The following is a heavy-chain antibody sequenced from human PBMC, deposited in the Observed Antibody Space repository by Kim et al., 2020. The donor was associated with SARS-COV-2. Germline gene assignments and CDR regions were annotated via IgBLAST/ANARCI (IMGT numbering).Heavy chain of an antibody. J-gene: IGHJ4*02. D-gene: IGHD6-13*01. Sequence: GGSLRLSCAASGFTFSSYAMHWVRQAPGKGLEWVAVISYDGSNKYYADSVKGRFTISRDNSKNTLYLQMNSLRAEDTAVYYCASSSSGDRQLGYDYWGQGTLVTVSS. CDR3: ASSSSGDRQLGYDY. CDR1: GFTFSSYA. CDR2: ISYDGSNK. V-gene: IGHV3-30*04.